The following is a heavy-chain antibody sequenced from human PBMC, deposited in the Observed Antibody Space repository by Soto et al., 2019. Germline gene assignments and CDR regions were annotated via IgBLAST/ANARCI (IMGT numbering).Heavy chain of an antibody. J-gene: IGHJ5*02. Sequence: QVQLQQWGAGLLKPSETLSLTCGVHGESLSGYYWTWIRQPPGRGLEWIGEINPGRNTNYNPSLKSRVTISTDTSENHFSLNLTSVTAADTAIYYCARSHYGGWAAWSDPWGQGTLVTISS. CDR1: GESLSGYY. V-gene: IGHV4-34*01. CDR3: ARSHYGGWAAWSDP. CDR2: INPGRNT. D-gene: IGHD3-10*01.